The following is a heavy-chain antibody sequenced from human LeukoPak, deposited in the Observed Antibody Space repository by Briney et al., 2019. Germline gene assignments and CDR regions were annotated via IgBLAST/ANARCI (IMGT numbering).Heavy chain of an antibody. CDR2: IRGKPHSYST. V-gene: IGHV3-72*01. Sequence: PGGSLRLSCTASGFTFSDHYMDWVRQAPGKGLEWVARIRGKPHSYSTEYAASVKGRFTISRDDSKNSLYLQMSSLKTEDAAVYYCARGFRYGSNWGFDYWGQGTLVTVSS. CDR1: GFTFSDHY. J-gene: IGHJ4*02. D-gene: IGHD5-24*01. CDR3: ARGFRYGSNWGFDY.